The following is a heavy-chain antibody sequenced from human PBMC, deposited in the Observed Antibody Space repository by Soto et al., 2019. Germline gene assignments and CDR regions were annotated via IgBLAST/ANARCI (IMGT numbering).Heavy chain of an antibody. D-gene: IGHD3-3*01. Sequence: PGGSLRLSCAASGFTFSSYGMHWVRQAPGKGLEWVAVISYDGSNKYYADSVKGRFTISRDNSKNTLYLQMNSLRAEDTAVYYCARVVGDFWSGNYYYYYGMDVWAQRTTVTVSS. CDR1: GFTFSSYG. V-gene: IGHV3-30*03. CDR2: ISYDGSNK. J-gene: IGHJ6*02. CDR3: ARVVGDFWSGNYYYYYGMDV.